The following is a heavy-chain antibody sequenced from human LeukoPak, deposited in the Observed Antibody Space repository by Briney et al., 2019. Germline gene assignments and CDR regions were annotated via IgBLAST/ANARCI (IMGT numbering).Heavy chain of an antibody. CDR1: GFAFSDYY. CDR3: ARVPDYGDYSDWFDP. D-gene: IGHD4-17*01. J-gene: IGHJ5*02. CDR2: ISGSSSYT. V-gene: IGHV3-11*05. Sequence: GGSLRLSCAASGFAFSDYYMSWIRQAPGEGLEWVSYISGSSSYTNYADSVKGRFTISRDNAKTSLYLQMNSLRAEDTAFYYCARVPDYGDYSDWFDPWGQGTLVTVSS.